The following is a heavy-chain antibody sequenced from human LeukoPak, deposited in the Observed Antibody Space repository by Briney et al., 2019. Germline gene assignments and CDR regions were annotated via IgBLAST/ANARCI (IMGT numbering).Heavy chain of an antibody. Sequence: GRSLRLSCAASGFTFSSYAMHWVRQAPGKGLEWVAVISYDGSNKYYADSVKGRFTISRDNSKNTLYLQMNSLRAEDTAVYYCAISTMVREYYFDYWGQGTLVTVSS. CDR3: AISTMVREYYFDY. CDR1: GFTFSSYA. CDR2: ISYDGSNK. V-gene: IGHV3-30*04. D-gene: IGHD3-10*01. J-gene: IGHJ4*02.